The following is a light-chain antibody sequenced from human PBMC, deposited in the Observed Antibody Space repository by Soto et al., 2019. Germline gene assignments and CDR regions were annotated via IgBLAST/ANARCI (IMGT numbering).Light chain of an antibody. CDR3: GSWDSSLSAYV. CDR1: SSNIGGNS. V-gene: IGLV1-51*01. J-gene: IGLJ1*01. CDR2: DDD. Sequence: QCVRTHPPSVSAAPGQTVTISFSGSSSNIGGNSVSWYQQLPGTAPKLLIYDDDKRPSGIPDRFSGSKSGTSATLGITGFQTGDEADYYCGSWDSSLSAYVFGNGTKVTVL.